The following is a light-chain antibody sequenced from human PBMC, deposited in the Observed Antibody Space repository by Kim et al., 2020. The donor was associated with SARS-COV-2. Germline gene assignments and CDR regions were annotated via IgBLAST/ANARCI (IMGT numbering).Light chain of an antibody. V-gene: IGKV3D-15*01. CDR3: QQYNNWPPIT. CDR1: QSVGTN. J-gene: IGKJ5*01. Sequence: SPGETATLSCRASQSVGTNLAWHQQKPGQPPRLLIYAASTRATGVPARFSGSGSGTDFTLTISSLQSEDFAVYFCQQYNNWPPITFGHGTRLEIK. CDR2: AAS.